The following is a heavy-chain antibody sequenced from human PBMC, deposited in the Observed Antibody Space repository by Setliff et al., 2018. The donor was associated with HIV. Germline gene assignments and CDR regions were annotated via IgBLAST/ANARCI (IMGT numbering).Heavy chain of an antibody. Sequence: GESLKISCKGSSYSFASYLITWVRLVPGKGLEWMGRIDPSDSYTTYSPSFQGHVTISADKSIKTAYLQWSSLQASDTGIYFCARNWGAPNQFDPWGQGTLVTVSS. D-gene: IGHD7-27*01. CDR1: SYSFASYL. CDR3: ARNWGAPNQFDP. J-gene: IGHJ5*02. V-gene: IGHV5-10-1*01. CDR2: IDPSDSYT.